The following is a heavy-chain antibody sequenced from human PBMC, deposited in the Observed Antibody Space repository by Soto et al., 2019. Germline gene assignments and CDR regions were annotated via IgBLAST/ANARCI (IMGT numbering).Heavy chain of an antibody. CDR2: INPNSGGT. CDR3: ARDKGDFWSGYTYYYYGMDV. Sequence: ASVKVSCKASGYTFTGYYMHWVRQAPGRGLEWMGWINPNSGGTNYAQKFQGRVTMTRDTSISTAYMELSRLRSEDTAVYYCARDKGDFWSGYTYYYYGMDVWGQGTTVTVSS. CDR1: GYTFTGYY. D-gene: IGHD3-3*01. V-gene: IGHV1-2*02. J-gene: IGHJ6*02.